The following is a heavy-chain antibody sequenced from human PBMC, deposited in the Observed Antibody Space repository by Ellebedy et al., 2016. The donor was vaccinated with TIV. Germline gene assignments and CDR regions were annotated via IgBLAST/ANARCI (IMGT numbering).Heavy chain of an antibody. CDR3: VKAWHSNSWYSNWFDP. CDR2: ISDNGITT. V-gene: IGHV3-64D*09. D-gene: IGHD6-13*01. J-gene: IGHJ5*02. Sequence: GGSLRLSCSVSGFTFSSYAMHWVRQAPGKGLQYVAAISDNGITTDYVDSVGGRFTISRDNSKTTLYLQMRSLRPEDTAVYYCVKAWHSNSWYSNWFDPWGQGTLVIVSS. CDR1: GFTFSSYA.